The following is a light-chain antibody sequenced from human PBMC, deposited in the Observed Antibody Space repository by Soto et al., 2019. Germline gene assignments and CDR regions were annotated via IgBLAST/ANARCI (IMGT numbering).Light chain of an antibody. CDR2: NDD. Sequence: QSVLTQPPSASGTPGQRVTISCSGSRSNIGGNFVNWHQQFPGSAPKLLIYNDDQRPSGVPDRFSASKSGTSASLAISGLQSEDEADYYCATWDDSLNVLFGGETKVTVL. V-gene: IGLV1-44*01. CDR1: RSNIGGNF. J-gene: IGLJ2*01. CDR3: ATWDDSLNVL.